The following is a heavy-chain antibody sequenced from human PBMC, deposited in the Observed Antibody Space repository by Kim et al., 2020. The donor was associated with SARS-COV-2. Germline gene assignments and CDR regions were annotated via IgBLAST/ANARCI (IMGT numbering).Heavy chain of an antibody. V-gene: IGHV1-69*13. J-gene: IGHJ6*02. D-gene: IGHD3-3*01. CDR1: GGTFSSYA. CDR3: AREEETIFMNPHYYGMDV. Sequence: SVKVSCKASGGTFSSYAISWVRQAPGQGLEWMGGIIPIFGTANYAQKFQGRVTITADESTSTAYMELSSLRSEDTAVYYCAREEETIFMNPHYYGMDVWGQGTTVTVSS. CDR2: IIPIFGTA.